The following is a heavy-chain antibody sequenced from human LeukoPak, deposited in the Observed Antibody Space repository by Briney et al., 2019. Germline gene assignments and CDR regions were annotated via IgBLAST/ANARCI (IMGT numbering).Heavy chain of an antibody. Sequence: GGSLRLSCAASGFTFSNYAMTWVRQAPGKGLEWVSAISGSGGSTYYADSVKARFSISRDNSKSTVYLQMNSLRAEDTAVYYCAKDYGPKQLVFLDSWGQGTLVTVSS. V-gene: IGHV3-23*01. CDR2: ISGSGGST. CDR3: AKDYGPKQLVFLDS. D-gene: IGHD6-13*01. CDR1: GFTFSNYA. J-gene: IGHJ4*02.